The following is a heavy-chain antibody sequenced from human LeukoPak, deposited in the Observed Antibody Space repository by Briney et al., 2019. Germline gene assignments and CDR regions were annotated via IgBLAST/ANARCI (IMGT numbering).Heavy chain of an antibody. CDR1: GYTCTTYG. J-gene: IGHJ4*02. Sequence: AAVKVSCKASGYTCTTYGISWVRQAPGQRLEWIGWSSPYSGNTDYAQKFQGRVTMTTDASTTTAYMELRSLISDDTAVYYCARADPTNSGDEYFDYWGQGTLITVSS. CDR3: ARADPTNSGDEYFDY. V-gene: IGHV1-18*01. CDR2: SSPYSGNT. D-gene: IGHD6-25*01.